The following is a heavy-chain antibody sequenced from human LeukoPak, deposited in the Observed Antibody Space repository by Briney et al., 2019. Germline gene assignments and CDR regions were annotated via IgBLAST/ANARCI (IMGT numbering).Heavy chain of an antibody. CDR3: AKTRGYSYEGFDY. J-gene: IGHJ4*02. Sequence: GGSLRLSCAASGFPFGSYAMNWVRQAPGKGLEGVSGISGSGSSTYYAVSAKGRCTISRNNSKNPLYLQMDSLRAEDTAIYYCAKTRGYSYEGFDYWGQGTLVTVSS. V-gene: IGHV3-23*01. D-gene: IGHD5-18*01. CDR2: ISGSGSST. CDR1: GFPFGSYA.